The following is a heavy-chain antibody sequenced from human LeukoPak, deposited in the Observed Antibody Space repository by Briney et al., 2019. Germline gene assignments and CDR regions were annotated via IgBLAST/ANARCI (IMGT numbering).Heavy chain of an antibody. J-gene: IGHJ5*02. CDR1: GDSVSSSSFY. D-gene: IGHD5-12*01. Sequence: SETLSLTCTVSGDSVSSSSFYWGWIRQPPGKGLEWIGSIYSSGTTYYNPSLKSRVTISVDTSKNQFSVKLNSVTAADTAVYYCAKDSYDPQSPDWWFDPWGQGTLVTVSS. CDR3: AKDSYDPQSPDWWFDP. CDR2: IYSSGTT. V-gene: IGHV4-39*07.